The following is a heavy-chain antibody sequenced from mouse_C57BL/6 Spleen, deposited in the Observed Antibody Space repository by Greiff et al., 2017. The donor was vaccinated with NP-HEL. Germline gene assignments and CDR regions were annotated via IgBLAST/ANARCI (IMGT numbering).Heavy chain of an antibody. Sequence: QVQLQQPGAELVKPGASVKLSCKASGYTFTSYWMHWVKQRPGQGLEWIGMIHPNSGSTNYNEKFKSKATLTVDKSSSTAYMQLSSLTSEDAAVYYCAREGLGRNPLFSYWGQGTLVTVSA. CDR1: GYTFTSYW. J-gene: IGHJ3*01. V-gene: IGHV1-64*01. D-gene: IGHD4-1*01. CDR3: AREGLGRNPLFSY. CDR2: IHPNSGST.